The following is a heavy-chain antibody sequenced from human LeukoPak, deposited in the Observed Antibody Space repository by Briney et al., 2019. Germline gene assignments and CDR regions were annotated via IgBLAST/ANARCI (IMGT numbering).Heavy chain of an antibody. Sequence: GASVKVSCKTSGYSFTDYYMHWVRQAPGQGLEWMGWINPISGGTSSAQKFQGRVTMTRDTSITTVYMEVRWLTSDDTAIYYCARADRLHGGPYLIGPWGLGTLVTVSS. CDR3: ARADRLHGGPYLIGP. D-gene: IGHD2-21*01. J-gene: IGHJ5*02. CDR1: GYSFTDYY. V-gene: IGHV1-2*02. CDR2: INPISGGT.